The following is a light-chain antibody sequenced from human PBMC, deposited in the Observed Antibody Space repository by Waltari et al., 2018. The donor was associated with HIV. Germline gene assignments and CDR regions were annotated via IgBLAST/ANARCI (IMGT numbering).Light chain of an antibody. CDR2: AAS. J-gene: IGKJ3*01. CDR3: LQAYSFPLT. V-gene: IGKV1-12*01. Sequence: DIQVTQSPSSVSASVGDRVTITCRAIQGFTSYLACYRQKPRSIPELLISAASTFQSGVPSRFSGSGSGTDFTLTISNLQPEDFATYYCLQAYSFPLTFGPGTKVDVK. CDR1: QGFTSY.